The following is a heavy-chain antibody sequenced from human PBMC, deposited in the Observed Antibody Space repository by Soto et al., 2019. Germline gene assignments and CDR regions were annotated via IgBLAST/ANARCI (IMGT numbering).Heavy chain of an antibody. Sequence: QLQESGPGLVKPSETLSLTCTVSGGSIISSNFYWGWIRQPPGKGLEWIGSVEYGGSTYDNPSLKSLVTLSADTSKNQCSLKLTSVTAADTAIYYCARHVRGAVTMNWFDPWGHGTLVTVSS. V-gene: IGHV4-39*01. CDR1: GGSIISSNFY. CDR2: VEYGGST. CDR3: ARHVRGAVTMNWFDP. J-gene: IGHJ5*02. D-gene: IGHD3-10*02.